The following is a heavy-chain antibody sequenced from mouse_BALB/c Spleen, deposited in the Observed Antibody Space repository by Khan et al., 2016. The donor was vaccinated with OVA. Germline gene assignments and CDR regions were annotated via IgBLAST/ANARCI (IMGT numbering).Heavy chain of an antibody. J-gene: IGHJ4*01. D-gene: IGHD2-10*01. CDR1: GFSLTTYG. V-gene: IGHV2-6-1*01. CDR3: ARQPYYHYNIMDY. CDR2: IWSDGTT. Sequence: QVQLKESGPGLAAPSQSLSITCTTSGFSLTTYGVHWVRQPPGKGLEWLVVIWSDGTTNYYSALKSRLTITKDNSQSQVFLKMNSLQTDDTAIYFCARQPYYHYNIMDYWGQGTSVTVSA.